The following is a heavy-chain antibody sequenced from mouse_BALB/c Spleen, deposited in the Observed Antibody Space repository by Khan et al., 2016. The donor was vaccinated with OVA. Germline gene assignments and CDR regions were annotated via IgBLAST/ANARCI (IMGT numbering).Heavy chain of an antibody. CDR3: ARGGAAYYRNDGGAMDY. Sequence: QIQLVQSGPELKKPGETVRISCKASGYTFTNAGMQWVQKMPGKGLKWIGWINTHSGVPKYAEDFKGRFAFSLENSARTVYLQITNLKNEDTATXFCARGGAAYYRNDGGAMDYWGQGTSVPVSS. CDR2: INTHSGVP. CDR1: GYTFTNAG. J-gene: IGHJ4*01. V-gene: IGHV9-4*02. D-gene: IGHD2-14*01.